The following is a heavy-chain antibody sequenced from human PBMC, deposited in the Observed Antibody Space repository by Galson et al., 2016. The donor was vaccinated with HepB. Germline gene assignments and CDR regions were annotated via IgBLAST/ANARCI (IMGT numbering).Heavy chain of an antibody. CDR1: GFTVSNYG. V-gene: IGHV3-33*01. J-gene: IGHJ6*02. D-gene: IGHD6-19*01. Sequence: SLRLSCAASGFTVSNYGMHWVRQAPGKGLEWVAMMWYEGNNKYYADSVKGRFTISRDDSKNTLFLQMNSLTAEDTAVFYCARDARHRSGGATGYYGMDVWGQGTTVSVSS. CDR3: ARDARHRSGGATGYYGMDV. CDR2: MWYEGNNK.